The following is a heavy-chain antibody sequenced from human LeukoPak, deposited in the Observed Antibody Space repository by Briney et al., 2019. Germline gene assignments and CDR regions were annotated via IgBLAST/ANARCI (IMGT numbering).Heavy chain of an antibody. Sequence: SEALSLTCTASGGSLTSYYWSWIRQAPGKGLEWIGYIYYSRSTNYNPSLTSRVTISVDTSKNQFYLKLSSVTAADTAVYYCASQGSGYGLDYWGQGTLVTVSS. D-gene: IGHD5-12*01. J-gene: IGHJ4*02. V-gene: IGHV4-59*08. CDR1: GGSLTSYY. CDR2: IYYSRST. CDR3: ASQGSGYGLDY.